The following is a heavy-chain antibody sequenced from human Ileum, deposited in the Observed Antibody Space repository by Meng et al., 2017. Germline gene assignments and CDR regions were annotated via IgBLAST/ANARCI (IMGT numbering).Heavy chain of an antibody. J-gene: IGHJ4*02. V-gene: IGHV4-4*02. D-gene: IGHD4-17*01. CDR3: ARHDYGDPTAAFDY. CDR1: GASISTSNL. CDR2: IHHSGTT. Sequence: HVQLQGSGPGLVKPSGTLSLTCAVSGASISTSNLWNWVRQPPGKGLEWIGEIHHSGTTNYNPSLKSRVTISLDKSKNQFSLELRSVTAADTAVYYCARHDYGDPTAAFDYWGQGTLVTVSS.